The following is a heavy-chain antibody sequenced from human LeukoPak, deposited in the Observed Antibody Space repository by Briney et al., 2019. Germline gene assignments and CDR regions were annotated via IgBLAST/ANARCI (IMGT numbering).Heavy chain of an antibody. D-gene: IGHD3-9*01. CDR3: ARGLTAYYYYGMDV. CDR1: GVFISSYY. J-gene: IGHJ6*02. Sequence: SETLSLTCNVSGVFISSYYWSWIRQRPGKGLECIGYIYYSGSTNYNPSLKSRVTMSVDASKNQFSLKLSSVTAADTAVYYCARGLTAYYYYGMDVWGQGTTVTVSS. V-gene: IGHV4-59*01. CDR2: IYYSGST.